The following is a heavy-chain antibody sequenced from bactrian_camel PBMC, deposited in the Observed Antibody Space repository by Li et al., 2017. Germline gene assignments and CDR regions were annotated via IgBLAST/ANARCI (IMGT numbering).Heavy chain of an antibody. CDR1: GSTYGNC. D-gene: IGHD2*01. Sequence: QLVESGGGSVQAGGSLTLACEFSGSTYGNCMGWFRQAPGKEREGLAALYSDGSVKYADSVKGRFLIHKDVARNKLLLHMNNLQPEDTAMYYCLADPSGAYFYTLKPLSESNYWGQGTQVTV. CDR2: LYSDGSV. J-gene: IGHJ4*01. CDR3: LADPSGAYFYTLKPLSESNY. V-gene: IGHV3S55*01.